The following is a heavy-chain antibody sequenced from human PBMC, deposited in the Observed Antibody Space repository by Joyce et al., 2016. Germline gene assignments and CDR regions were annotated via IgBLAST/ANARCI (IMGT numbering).Heavy chain of an antibody. J-gene: IGHJ3*02. CDR2: IWVDGTNK. Sequence: QVQVVESGGGVVQPGRSLGLSCAASGFTFSTYGMHWVRQAPGKGMGWGAVIWVDGTNKYYADYVKGRFTISRDNSKNTLFLQMNSLRAEDTALYYCARDRYGTDAYNDGAFDIWGQGTMVTVSS. D-gene: IGHD5-24*01. CDR3: ARDRYGTDAYNDGAFDI. V-gene: IGHV3-33*01. CDR1: GFTFSTYG.